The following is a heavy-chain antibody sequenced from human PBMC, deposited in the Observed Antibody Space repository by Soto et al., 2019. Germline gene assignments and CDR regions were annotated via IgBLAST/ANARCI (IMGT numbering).Heavy chain of an antibody. J-gene: IGHJ4*02. CDR3: VRDGLDYYDTERLYFDK. V-gene: IGHV3-23*01. CDR2: ISASGGST. CDR1: GSTFSRYA. D-gene: IGHD3-22*01. Sequence: EVQLLESGGGMVERGGSLRLSCAASGSTFSRYAMNWVRQAPGKGLEWVSGISASGGSTYYADFVKGRITISRDNPKSTLYLQMNSLRAEDTATYYCVRDGLDYYDTERLYFDKWGQGTLVTVSS.